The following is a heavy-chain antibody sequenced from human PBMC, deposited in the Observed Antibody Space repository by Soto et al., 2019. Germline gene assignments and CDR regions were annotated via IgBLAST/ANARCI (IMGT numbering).Heavy chain of an antibody. D-gene: IGHD1-26*01. V-gene: IGHV4-4*07. CDR2: VWTSGST. Sequence: QVQLQESGPGLVKPSETLSLTCNVSGGSMSRYYWSWIRQPAGKGLEWIGRVWTSGSTNYNPSLKSRVTMSIDTSNNHFSLKLNSVTAAHTAVYYCARTVGAAYYFDFWGQGTLVTVSS. J-gene: IGHJ4*02. CDR1: GGSMSRYY. CDR3: ARTVGAAYYFDF.